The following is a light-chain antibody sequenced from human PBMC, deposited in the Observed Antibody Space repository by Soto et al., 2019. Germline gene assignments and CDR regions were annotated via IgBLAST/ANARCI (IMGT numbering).Light chain of an antibody. CDR3: QQRSSWPWT. CDR2: GAS. Sequence: EIVLTQSPGTLSLSPGERATLSCRASQSVSSSYLAWYQQKPGQAPRLLIYGASSRATGIPDRFSGSGSGTDFTLTITSIEPEDFAVYYCQQRSSWPWTFGQGTKVDIK. V-gene: IGKV3D-20*02. J-gene: IGKJ1*01. CDR1: QSVSSSY.